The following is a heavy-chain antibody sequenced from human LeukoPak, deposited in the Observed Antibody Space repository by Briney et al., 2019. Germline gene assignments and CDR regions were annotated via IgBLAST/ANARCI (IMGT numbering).Heavy chain of an antibody. CDR3: ARDGAIVGATLDY. D-gene: IGHD1-26*01. Sequence: SETLSLTCTVSGGSISTYYWSWIRQPPGKGLEWIGYIYYSGSTSYNPSLKSRVTISVDTSKNQFSLKLSSVTAADTAVYYCARDGAIVGATLDYWGQGTLVTVSS. CDR2: IYYSGST. V-gene: IGHV4-59*12. J-gene: IGHJ4*02. CDR1: GGSISTYY.